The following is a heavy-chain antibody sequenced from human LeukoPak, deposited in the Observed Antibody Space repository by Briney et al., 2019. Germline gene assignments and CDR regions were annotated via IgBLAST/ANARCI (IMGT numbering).Heavy chain of an antibody. V-gene: IGHV3-23*01. J-gene: IGHJ4*02. CDR1: GFTFSNYA. Sequence: GGSLRLSCAASGFTFSNYAMSWVRQAPGKGLEWVSAIGGSGGSTYYADSVKGRFTISRDNSKNTLYLQMNSLRAEDTAIYYCAKLFKAYSSSWIDYWGQGNLVTVSS. D-gene: IGHD6-13*01. CDR3: AKLFKAYSSSWIDY. CDR2: IGGSGGST.